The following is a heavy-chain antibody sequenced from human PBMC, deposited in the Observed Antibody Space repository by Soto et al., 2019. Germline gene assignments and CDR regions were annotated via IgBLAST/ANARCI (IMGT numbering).Heavy chain of an antibody. CDR2: ISYDGSNK. D-gene: IGHD6-6*01. Sequence: SLRLSCAAXGFTFSSYAMHWVRQGPGKGLEWVAAISYDGSNKDYADSVRGRFTISRDNSKNTLNLQMNSLRAEDTSVYYCAREKEYSSSSNYYFDYWGQGTLVTVS. J-gene: IGHJ4*02. V-gene: IGHV3-30-3*01. CDR1: GFTFSSYA. CDR3: AREKEYSSSSNYYFDY.